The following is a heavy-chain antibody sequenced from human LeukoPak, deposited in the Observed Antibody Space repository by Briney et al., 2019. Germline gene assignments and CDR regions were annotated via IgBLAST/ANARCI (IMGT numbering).Heavy chain of an antibody. V-gene: IGHV3-23*01. D-gene: IGHD3-10*01. CDR1: GFTFRSYG. J-gene: IGHJ4*02. Sequence: GGSLRLSCAASGFTFRSYGMHWVRQAPGKGLEWVSAISGSGRSTYYADSVKGRFTISRDNSKNTLYLQMNSLRAEDTAVYYCATSSGNIDYWGQGTLVTVSS. CDR2: ISGSGRST. CDR3: ATSSGNIDY.